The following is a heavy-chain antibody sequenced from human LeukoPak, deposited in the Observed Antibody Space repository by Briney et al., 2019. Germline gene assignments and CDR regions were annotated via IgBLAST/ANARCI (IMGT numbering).Heavy chain of an antibody. D-gene: IGHD6-13*01. CDR1: GGSISSGSYY. J-gene: IGHJ4*02. V-gene: IGHV4-39*01. CDR2: IYYSGST. Sequence: SETLSLTCTVSGGSISSGSYYWGWIRQPPGKGLEWIGSIYYSGSTYYNPSLKSRVTISVDTSKNQFSLKLSSVTAADTAVYYCAIGYSSSWYYFDYWGQGTLVTVSS. CDR3: AIGYSSSWYYFDY.